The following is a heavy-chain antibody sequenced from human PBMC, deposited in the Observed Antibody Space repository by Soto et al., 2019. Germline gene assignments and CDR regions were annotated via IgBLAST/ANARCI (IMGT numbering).Heavy chain of an antibody. J-gene: IGHJ4*02. V-gene: IGHV3-74*01. CDR2: INSDGTTT. CDR1: GFTFSSYW. Sequence: EVQLVESGGGLVQPGGSLRLSCAASGFTFSSYWMHWVRQVPGKGLVWVSHINSDGTTTNYADSVKGRFTISRDNGKNTLYLQMNSLRVEDTAVYYCARGLGTTSTETTGYWGQGTLVTVSS. CDR3: ARGLGTTSTETTGY. D-gene: IGHD4-4*01.